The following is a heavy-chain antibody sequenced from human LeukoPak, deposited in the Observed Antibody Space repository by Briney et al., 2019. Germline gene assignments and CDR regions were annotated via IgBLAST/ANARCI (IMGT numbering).Heavy chain of an antibody. CDR1: GGSFSGYY. Sequence: KPSETLSLTCAVYGGSFSGYYWSWIRQPPGKGLEWIAEISHSGSTNYNPSLKSRVTISVDTSKNQFSLKLNSVTAADTAVYYCACGRTGYYDSTGYDGYWGQATLVTVSS. CDR3: ACGRTGYYDSTGYDGY. D-gene: IGHD3-22*01. J-gene: IGHJ4*02. CDR2: ISHSGST. V-gene: IGHV4-34*01.